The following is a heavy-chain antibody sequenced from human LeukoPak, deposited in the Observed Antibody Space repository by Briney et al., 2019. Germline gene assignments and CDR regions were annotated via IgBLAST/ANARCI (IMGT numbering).Heavy chain of an antibody. J-gene: IGHJ5*02. D-gene: IGHD3-22*01. V-gene: IGHV4-61*02. Sequence: PSETLSLTCTVSGGSISSGSYYWNWIRQPAGKGLEWIGRIYTSGSTNYNPSLKSRVTISVDTSKNQFSLKLSSVTAADTAVYYCASIYYYDSAPIDPWGQGTLVTVSS. CDR2: IYTSGST. CDR1: GGSISSGSYY. CDR3: ASIYYYDSAPIDP.